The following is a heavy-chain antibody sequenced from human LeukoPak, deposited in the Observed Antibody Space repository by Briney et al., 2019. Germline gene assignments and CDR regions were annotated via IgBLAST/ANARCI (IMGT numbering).Heavy chain of an antibody. V-gene: IGHV4-31*03. CDR1: GGSISSGGYY. CDR2: IYYSGST. CDR3: ARLRSGSYYFDY. Sequence: PSETLSLTCTVSGGSISSGGYYWSWIRQHPGKCLEWIGYIYYSGSTYYNPSLKSRVIISVDTSKNQFSLKLSSVTAADTAVYSCARLRSGSYYFDYWGQGTLVTVSS. D-gene: IGHD3-10*01. J-gene: IGHJ4*02.